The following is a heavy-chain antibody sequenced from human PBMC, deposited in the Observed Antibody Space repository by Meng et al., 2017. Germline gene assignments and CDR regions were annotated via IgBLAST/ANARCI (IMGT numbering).Heavy chain of an antibody. CDR2: ISYDGSNK. V-gene: IGHV3-30*09. Sequence: GGLLRLSCAAPGFTFSSYAMHWVRQAPGKGLEWVAVISYDGSNKYYADSVKGRFAITRDNSKNTLYLQMNSPRAEDTAVYYCARAYYGSGSYYLPDEDAFGIWGQGKKV. CDR1: GFTFSSYA. D-gene: IGHD3-10*01. CDR3: ARAYYGSGSYYLPDEDAFGI. J-gene: IGHJ3*02.